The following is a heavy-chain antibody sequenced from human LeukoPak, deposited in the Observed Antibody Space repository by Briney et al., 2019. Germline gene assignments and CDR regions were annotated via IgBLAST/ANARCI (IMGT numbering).Heavy chain of an antibody. CDR1: GFTFSSYA. J-gene: IGHJ3*02. CDR3: TRLGVRQLGDHDAFDI. Sequence: GGSLRLSCAASGFTFSSYAMHWVRQAPGKGLEWVAVISYDGSNKYYADSVKGRFTISRDNSKNTLYLQMNSLKTEDTAVYYCTRLGVRQLGDHDAFDIWGQGTMVTVSS. V-gene: IGHV3-30-3*01. CDR2: ISYDGSNK. D-gene: IGHD3-3*01.